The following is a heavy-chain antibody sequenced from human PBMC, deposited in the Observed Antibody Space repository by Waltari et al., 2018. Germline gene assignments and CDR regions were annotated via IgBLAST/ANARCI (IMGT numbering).Heavy chain of an antibody. CDR1: GGSFSGYY. CDR3: ARWNRWLRNFDY. CDR2: INHSGST. Sequence: QVQLQQWGAGLLKPSETLSLTCAVYGGSFSGYYWSWIRQPPGKGLEWIGEINHSGSTNYNPSLKIRVTISVDTSKNQFSLKLSSVTAADTAVDYCARWNRWLRNFDYWGQGTLVTVSS. J-gene: IGHJ4*02. D-gene: IGHD5-12*01. V-gene: IGHV4-34*01.